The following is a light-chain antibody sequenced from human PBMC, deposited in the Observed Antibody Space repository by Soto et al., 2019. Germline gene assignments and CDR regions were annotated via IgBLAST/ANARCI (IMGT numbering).Light chain of an antibody. V-gene: IGLV2-18*02. CDR2: EVT. Sequence: QSVLTQPPSVSGSPGQSVTISCTGISSDVGSYNRVSWYQQPPGTAPKLLIYEVTNRPSGVPDRFSGSKSGNTASLTISGLQAEDEADYYCSSYTSSSNPVFGGGTKLTVL. CDR3: SSYTSSSNPV. J-gene: IGLJ2*01. CDR1: SSDVGSYNR.